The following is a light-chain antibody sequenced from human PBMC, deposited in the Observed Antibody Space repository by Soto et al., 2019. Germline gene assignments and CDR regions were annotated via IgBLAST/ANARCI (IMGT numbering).Light chain of an antibody. V-gene: IGKV1-5*01. CDR1: QSIGNW. J-gene: IGKJ1*01. CDR3: QQYNSYSPRT. CDR2: DAS. Sequence: DCQLTKAHSTLSASVGDRVTITCRASQSIGNWLAWYQQKPGKAPNLLIYDASTLENGVPSRFSGSASGTDFTLTISSLQPYDFATYYCQQYNSYSPRTFGQGTKVDVK.